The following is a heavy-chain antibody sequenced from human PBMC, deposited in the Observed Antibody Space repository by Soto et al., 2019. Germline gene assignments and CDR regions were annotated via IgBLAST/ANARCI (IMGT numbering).Heavy chain of an antibody. D-gene: IGHD7-27*01. V-gene: IGHV1-3*01. CDR1: GYTFTSYA. J-gene: IGHJ6*02. CDR2: INAGNGNT. Sequence: ASVKVSCKASGYTFTSYAMHWVRQAPGQRLEWMGWINAGNGNTKYSQKFQGRVTITRDTSASTAYMELSSLRSEDTAVYYCARDGDYYYYYYGMDVWGQGTTVTVS. CDR3: ARDGDYYYYYYGMDV.